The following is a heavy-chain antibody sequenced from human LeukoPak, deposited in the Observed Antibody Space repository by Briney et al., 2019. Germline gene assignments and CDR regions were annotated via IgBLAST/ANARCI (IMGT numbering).Heavy chain of an antibody. CDR1: GFTFSPYA. D-gene: IGHD2-21*02. CDR2: IRKNGDNT. J-gene: IGHJ5*02. CDR3: AVGSDCSS. V-gene: IGHV3-23*01. Sequence: PGGSLRLSCVASGFTFSPYAMTWVRQAPGKRLEWVSCIRKNGDNTYYADSVKGRFSISRDDSRNTLYLQMSSLRAEDTAVYYCAVGSDCSSWGQGTLVTVSS.